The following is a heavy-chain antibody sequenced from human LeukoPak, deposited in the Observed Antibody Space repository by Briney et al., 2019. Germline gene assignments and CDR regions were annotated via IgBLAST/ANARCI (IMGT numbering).Heavy chain of an antibody. CDR3: ARDEGGPGEYYYYGMDV. CDR2: IYASGST. V-gene: IGHV4-4*07. J-gene: IGHJ6*02. D-gene: IGHD3-16*01. CDR1: GGSIRSQY. Sequence: SEILSLTCTVPGGSIRSQYWSWIRQPAGRGLEWLGRIYASGSTNYSPSLKSRVTMSLDTSKNQFSLKLSSVTAADTAVYYCARDEGGPGEYYYYGMDVWGQGTTVTVSS.